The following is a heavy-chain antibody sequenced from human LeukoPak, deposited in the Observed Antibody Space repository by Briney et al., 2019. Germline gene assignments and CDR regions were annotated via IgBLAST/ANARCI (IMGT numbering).Heavy chain of an antibody. CDR1: GGSISSSNYY. CDR3: ARGPSSRGNYDYVRGALYYYYCGYMDV. J-gene: IGHJ6*03. V-gene: IGHV4-39*07. Sequence: SETLSLTCTVSGGSISSSNYYWSWIRQPPGKGLEWIACIYYSGSTDYNPSLKRRVTISVDTSKNHVSLKLSSVTAADTAVYYCARGPSSRGNYDYVRGALYYYYCGYMDVWGKGTTVTVSS. CDR2: IYYSGST. D-gene: IGHD3-16*01.